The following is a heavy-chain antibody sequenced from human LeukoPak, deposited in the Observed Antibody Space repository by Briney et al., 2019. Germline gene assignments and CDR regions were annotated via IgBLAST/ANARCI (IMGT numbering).Heavy chain of an antibody. Sequence: GASVKVSCKASGGTFSSYAISWVRQAPGQGLEWMGGIIPIFGTANYAQKFQGRVTITADESMSTAYMELSSLRSEDTAVYYCARGHYDSSGYSNSLGAFDIWGQGTMVTVSS. D-gene: IGHD3-22*01. CDR2: IIPIFGTA. J-gene: IGHJ3*02. V-gene: IGHV1-69*13. CDR1: GGTFSSYA. CDR3: ARGHYDSSGYSNSLGAFDI.